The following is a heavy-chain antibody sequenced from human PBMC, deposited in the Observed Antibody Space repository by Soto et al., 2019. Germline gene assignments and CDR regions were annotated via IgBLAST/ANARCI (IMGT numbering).Heavy chain of an antibody. CDR2: INHSGST. Sequence: QVQLQQWGAGLLKPSETLSLTCAVYGGSFSGYYWSWIRQPPGKGLEWIGEINHSGSTNYNPSLKSRVTISVDTSKNQFSLKLSSVTAADTAVYYCARPRNYDILTGLQSYYFDYWGQGTLVTVSS. V-gene: IGHV4-34*01. D-gene: IGHD3-9*01. J-gene: IGHJ4*02. CDR1: GGSFSGYY. CDR3: ARPRNYDILTGLQSYYFDY.